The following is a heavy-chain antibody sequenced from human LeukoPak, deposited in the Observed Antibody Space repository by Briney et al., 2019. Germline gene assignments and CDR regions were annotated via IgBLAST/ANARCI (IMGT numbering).Heavy chain of an antibody. D-gene: IGHD3-22*01. Sequence: GGSLRLSCAASGFTFSSYGMHWVRQAPGKGLEWVAVISYDGSNKYYADSVKGRLTISRDNSKNTLYLQMNSLRAEDTAVYYCAKDMYYYDSSGYFFDYWGQGTLVTVSS. CDR1: GFTFSSYG. V-gene: IGHV3-30*18. CDR2: ISYDGSNK. J-gene: IGHJ4*02. CDR3: AKDMYYYDSSGYFFDY.